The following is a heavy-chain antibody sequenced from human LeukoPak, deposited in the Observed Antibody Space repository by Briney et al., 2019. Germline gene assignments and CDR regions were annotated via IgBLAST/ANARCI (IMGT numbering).Heavy chain of an antibody. Sequence: GRSLRLSCAASGFTFSSYSMNWVRQAPGKGLEWVSSISSSSSYIYYADSVKGRFTISRDNAKNSLYLQMNSLRAEDTAVYYCARDGPFDGMDVWGQGTTVTVSS. CDR1: GFTFSSYS. V-gene: IGHV3-21*01. J-gene: IGHJ6*02. CDR3: ARDGPFDGMDV. CDR2: ISSSSSYI. D-gene: IGHD3-3*01.